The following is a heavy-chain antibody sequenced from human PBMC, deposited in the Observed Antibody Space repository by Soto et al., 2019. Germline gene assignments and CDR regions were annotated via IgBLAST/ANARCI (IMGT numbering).Heavy chain of an antibody. CDR1: GSLPVVSLSTYF. D-gene: IGHD3-3*01. Sequence: PSETLSLTCGLSGSLPVVSLSTYFCAWIRQPPGKGLEWIGEINHSGSPNYSPSLRGRVTISLDTSKKQFSLSLSSVTAADTAVCFCARARFSQWSQDYYGLDVWGQGTTVTVSS. CDR2: INHSGSP. J-gene: IGHJ6*02. V-gene: IGHV4-34*01. CDR3: ARARFSQWSQDYYGLDV.